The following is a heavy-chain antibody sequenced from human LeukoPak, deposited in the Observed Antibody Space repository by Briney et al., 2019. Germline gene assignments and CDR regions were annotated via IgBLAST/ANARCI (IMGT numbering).Heavy chain of an antibody. Sequence: GASVKVSCKASVGTFSSYAISWVRQAPGQGLEWMGGIIPIFCTANYAQKFQGRVTITADKSTSTAYMELSSLRSQDTAVYYCAVSYDILTGYYPFDYWGQGTLVTVSS. CDR3: AVSYDILTGYYPFDY. CDR1: VGTFSSYA. J-gene: IGHJ4*02. CDR2: IIPIFCTA. D-gene: IGHD3-9*01. V-gene: IGHV1-69*06.